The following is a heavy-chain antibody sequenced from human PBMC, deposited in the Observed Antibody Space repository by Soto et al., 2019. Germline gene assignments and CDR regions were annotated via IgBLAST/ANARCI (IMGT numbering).Heavy chain of an antibody. Sequence: PGGSLRLSCAASGFTFRNYAINWVRQAPGKGLEWVSGISVSGGSTYYADSVKGRFTVSRDNSKNTVFLQMNSLRAEDTAVYFCAKGMYYYDSSGYRLFDYWGQGTLVTVSS. J-gene: IGHJ4*02. CDR1: GFTFRNYA. CDR2: ISVSGGST. D-gene: IGHD3-22*01. CDR3: AKGMYYYDSSGYRLFDY. V-gene: IGHV3-23*01.